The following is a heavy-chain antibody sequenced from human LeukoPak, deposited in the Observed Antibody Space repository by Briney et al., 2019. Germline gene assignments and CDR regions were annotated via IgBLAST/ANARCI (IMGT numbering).Heavy chain of an antibody. CDR2: IRYDGSSK. D-gene: IGHD6-19*01. CDR1: GFNFSNFG. CDR3: ALTPGYGSGRGVY. Sequence: GGSLRLSCAASGFNFSNFGIHWLRQAPGKGLEWVTFIRYDGSSKFYADSVKGRFTVSRDNSKNTLYLQMNSLRADDTAMYYCALTPGYGSGRGVYWGQGTLVTVSS. V-gene: IGHV3-30*02. J-gene: IGHJ4*02.